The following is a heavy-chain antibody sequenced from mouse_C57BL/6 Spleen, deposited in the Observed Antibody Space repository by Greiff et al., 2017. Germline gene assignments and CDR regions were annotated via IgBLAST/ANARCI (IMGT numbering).Heavy chain of an antibody. Sequence: EVQLVESGGGLVQPGGSLSLSCAASGFTFTDYYMSWVRQPPGQALEWLGFIRNKANGYTTEYSASVKGRFTISRDNSQSILYLQMNALRAEDSATYYGAREDDGYYGAYWGQGTLVTVSA. V-gene: IGHV7-3*01. CDR3: AREDDGYYGAY. CDR1: GFTFTDYY. CDR2: IRNKANGYTT. J-gene: IGHJ3*01. D-gene: IGHD2-3*01.